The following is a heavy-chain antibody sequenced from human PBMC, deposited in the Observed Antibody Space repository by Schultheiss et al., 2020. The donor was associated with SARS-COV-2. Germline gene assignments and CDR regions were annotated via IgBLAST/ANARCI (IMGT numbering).Heavy chain of an antibody. CDR2: IKQDGSEK. D-gene: IGHD6-6*01. CDR1: GGSISSSSYY. J-gene: IGHJ4*02. V-gene: IGHV3-7*01. CDR3: ARKLMGGAARLFDY. Sequence: ETLSLTCTVSGGSISSSSYYWGWIRQPPGKGLEWVANIKQDGSEKYYVDSVKGRFTISRDNAKNSLYLQMNSLRAEDTAVYYCARKLMGGAARLFDYWGQGTLVTVSS.